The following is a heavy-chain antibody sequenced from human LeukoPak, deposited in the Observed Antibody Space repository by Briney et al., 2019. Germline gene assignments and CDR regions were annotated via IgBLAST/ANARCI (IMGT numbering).Heavy chain of an antibody. J-gene: IGHJ4*02. Sequence: ASLKVSCKASGYTFTGYYRHGVRQAPGQGLEGMAWINPNRGRPNYAQKFQGRVPMTRDTSISTAYMELSRLRSDDTAVYYCARDLTAAAGSPHYWGQGTLVTVSS. D-gene: IGHD6-13*01. CDR1: GYTFTGYY. CDR3: ARDLTAAAGSPHY. CDR2: INPNRGRP. V-gene: IGHV1-2*02.